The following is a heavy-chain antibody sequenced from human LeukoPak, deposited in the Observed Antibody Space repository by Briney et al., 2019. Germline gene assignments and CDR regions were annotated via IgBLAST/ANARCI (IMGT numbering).Heavy chain of an antibody. V-gene: IGHV4-59*01. CDR2: IYNTGST. CDR1: GDSISRYY. D-gene: IGHD3-10*01. CDR3: ARADPVYGSGSWTWFDY. Sequence: SETLSLACTVSGDSISRYYWSWIRQPPGKGLEWIGYIYNTGSTNYNPSLKSRVTISVDMSKNQISLRMSSVTAADTAVYYCARADPVYGSGSWTWFDYWGQGTLVTVSS. J-gene: IGHJ4*02.